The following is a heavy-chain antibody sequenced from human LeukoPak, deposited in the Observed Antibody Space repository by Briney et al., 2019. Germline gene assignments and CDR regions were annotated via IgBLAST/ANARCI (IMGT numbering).Heavy chain of an antibody. CDR1: GFTFSSYE. V-gene: IGHV3-48*03. Sequence: PGGSLRLSCAASGFTFSSYEMNWVRQAPGKGLEWVSYISSSGSTIYYADSVKGRFTISRDNAKNSLYLQMNSLRAEDAAVYYCARDGGWFISPYYYYYGMDVWGQGTTVTVSS. J-gene: IGHJ6*02. D-gene: IGHD6-19*01. CDR3: ARDGGWFISPYYYYYGMDV. CDR2: ISSSGSTI.